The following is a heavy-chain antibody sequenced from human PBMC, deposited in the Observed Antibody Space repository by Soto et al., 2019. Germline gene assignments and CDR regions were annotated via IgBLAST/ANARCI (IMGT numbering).Heavy chain of an antibody. CDR1: GGSISSYY. Sequence: TSETLSLTCTVSGGSISSYYWSWIRQPPGKGLEWIGYIYYSGSTNYNPSLKSRVTISVDTSKNQFSLKLSSVTAADTAVYYCARGRLAAGGLDAWGKGTTVTVSS. D-gene: IGHD6-13*01. V-gene: IGHV4-59*01. J-gene: IGHJ6*04. CDR2: IYYSGST. CDR3: ARGRLAAGGLDA.